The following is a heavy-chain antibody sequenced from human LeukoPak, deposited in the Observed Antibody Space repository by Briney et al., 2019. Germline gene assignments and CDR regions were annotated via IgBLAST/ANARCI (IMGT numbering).Heavy chain of an antibody. D-gene: IGHD3-22*01. J-gene: IGHJ3*02. CDR2: ISGSDSST. Sequence: PGGSPRLSCAASGFAFSSYAMSWVRQAPGKGLEWVSAISGSDSSTYYADSVKGRFTISRDNSKNTLYLQMNSLRAEDTAVYYCAKEQGEVRIRPIVVPRKLPKVTSSNAFDIWGQGTMVTVSS. CDR3: AKEQGEVRIRPIVVPRKLPKVTSSNAFDI. CDR1: GFAFSSYA. V-gene: IGHV3-23*01.